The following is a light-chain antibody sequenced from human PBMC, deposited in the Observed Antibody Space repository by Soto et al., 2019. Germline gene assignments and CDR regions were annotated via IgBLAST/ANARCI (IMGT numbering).Light chain of an antibody. J-gene: IGLJ2*01. CDR3: QAWDSSTRVV. Sequence: SYELTQPPSVSGSPGQPASITCSGDKLGDKYAGWYQQKPGQSPVLVIYQDSKRPSWIPERFSGSNSWNTATLTISGTQAMEEAGDYCQAWDSSTRVVFGGGTKLTVL. V-gene: IGLV3-1*01. CDR2: QDS. CDR1: KLGDKY.